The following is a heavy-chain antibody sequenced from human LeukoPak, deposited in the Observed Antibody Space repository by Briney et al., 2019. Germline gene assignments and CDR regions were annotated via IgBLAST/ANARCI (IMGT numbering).Heavy chain of an antibody. CDR1: GFTFSSYG. Sequence: GGSLRLSCAASGFTFSSYGMHWVRQAPGKGLEWVAFIRYDGSNKYYADSVKGRFTISRDNSKNTLYLQMNSLRAEDTAVYYCAKDRVDYYYYYMDVWGKGTTVTISS. CDR2: IRYDGSNK. J-gene: IGHJ6*03. D-gene: IGHD2-15*01. V-gene: IGHV3-30*02. CDR3: AKDRVDYYYYYMDV.